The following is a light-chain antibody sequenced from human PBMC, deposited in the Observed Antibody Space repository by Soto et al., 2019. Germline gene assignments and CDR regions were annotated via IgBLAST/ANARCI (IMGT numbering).Light chain of an antibody. J-gene: IGLJ2*01. CDR2: DVS. CDR1: SSDVGGYNY. V-gene: IGLV2-14*01. Sequence: QSVLTQPASVSGSPGQSITISCTGTSSDVGGYNYVSWYQQHPGKAPKLMIYDVSNRPSGVSNRFSGSKSGNTASLTNSGLKAEDEADYYCSSYPSSSTRDVVFGGGTKLTVL. CDR3: SSYPSSSTRDVV.